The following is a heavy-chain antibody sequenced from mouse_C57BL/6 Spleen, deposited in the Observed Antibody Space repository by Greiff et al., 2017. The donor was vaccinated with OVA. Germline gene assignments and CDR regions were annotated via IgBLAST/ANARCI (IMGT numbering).Heavy chain of an antibody. CDR1: GYSITSGYD. CDR3: ARGRSYFDY. Sequence: EVQGVESGPGMVKPSQSLSLTCTVTGYSITSGYDWHWIRHFPGNKLEWMGYISYSGSTNYNPSLKSRISITHDTSKNHFFLKLNSVTTEDTATYYCARGRSYFDYWGQGTTLTVSS. V-gene: IGHV3-1*01. J-gene: IGHJ2*01. CDR2: ISYSGST.